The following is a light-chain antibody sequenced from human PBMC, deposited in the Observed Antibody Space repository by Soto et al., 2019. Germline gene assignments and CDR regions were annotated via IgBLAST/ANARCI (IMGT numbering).Light chain of an antibody. Sequence: DIQMTQSPSSLSASVGDRITITCRASQTIFNFLNWYQQKPGKAPNLVIYAASNLQSGVPSSFSGSGSGTDFTLTISSLQPEDFATYFCQQCYSSTWTFGQGTKLEI. CDR1: QTIFNF. V-gene: IGKV1-39*01. CDR2: AAS. CDR3: QQCYSSTWT. J-gene: IGKJ1*01.